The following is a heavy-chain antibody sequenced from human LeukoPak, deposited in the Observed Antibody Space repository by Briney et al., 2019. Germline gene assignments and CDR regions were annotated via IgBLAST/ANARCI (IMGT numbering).Heavy chain of an antibody. CDR3: AKDIGGGLLES. Sequence: GGSLRLSCAASGFNFGANSMHWARQVPGKGLEWVSLINGDGYTYYAASVNGRFTVSRDNSKNSLYLHMSRLRPEDTALYYCAKDIGGGLLESWGQGTLVTVSS. J-gene: IGHJ4*02. CDR2: INGDGYT. D-gene: IGHD2-15*01. V-gene: IGHV3-43*02. CDR1: GFNFGANS.